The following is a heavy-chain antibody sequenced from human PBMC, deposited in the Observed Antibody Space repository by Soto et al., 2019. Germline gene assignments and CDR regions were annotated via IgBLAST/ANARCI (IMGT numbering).Heavy chain of an antibody. D-gene: IGHD6-6*01. CDR2: IKQDGSER. J-gene: IGHJ4*02. V-gene: IGHV3-7*01. CDR3: TRTISALPGDDY. Sequence: GGSLRLSCAASGFTFNRYWMGWVRQAPGKGPEWLANIKQDGSERYYVDSVKGRFTISRDNVKNSVYLQMNSLRAEDTAVYYSTRTISALPGDDYWGQGTLVTVSS. CDR1: GFTFNRYW.